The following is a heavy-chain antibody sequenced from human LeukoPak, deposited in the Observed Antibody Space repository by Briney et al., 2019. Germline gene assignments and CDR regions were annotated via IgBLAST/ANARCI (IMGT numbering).Heavy chain of an antibody. CDR3: AKGAGYSYGWTDY. CDR1: GFTFSSYA. Sequence: GGSLRLSCAASGFTFSSYAMTWVRQAPGKGLEWVSAISGSISGSDDSTYYADSVKGRFTISRDNSKNTLYLQMNSLRVEDTAVYYCAKGAGYSYGWTDYWGQGTLVTVSS. CDR2: ISGSISGSDDST. D-gene: IGHD5-18*01. J-gene: IGHJ4*02. V-gene: IGHV3-23*01.